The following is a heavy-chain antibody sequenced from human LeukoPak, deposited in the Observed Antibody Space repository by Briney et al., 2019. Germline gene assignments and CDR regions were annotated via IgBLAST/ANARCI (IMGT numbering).Heavy chain of an antibody. D-gene: IGHD2-2*01. CDR1: GFTFSSYW. CDR3: ARGDQADDY. CDR2: INPGGSSI. V-gene: IGHV3-74*01. Sequence: PGRSLRLSCAASGFTFSSYWMHWVRQVPGKGLVWVARINPGGSSITYADSVKGRFTISRDNAKNTLYLQMDSLRAEDTGVYYCARGDQADDYWGQGTLVTASS. J-gene: IGHJ4*02.